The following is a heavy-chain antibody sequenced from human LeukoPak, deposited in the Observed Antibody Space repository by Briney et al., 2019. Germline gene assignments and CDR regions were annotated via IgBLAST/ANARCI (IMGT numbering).Heavy chain of an antibody. Sequence: SETLSLTCAVSGGAISSYYWGWIRQPPGKGLEWIGYVHHSDTAIYNPSLKSRVTISVDTSTRHFSLKLISVTAADTAAYYCAGRTAASGTFYYWGQGTLVTVSS. J-gene: IGHJ4*02. D-gene: IGHD6-13*01. CDR3: AGRTAASGTFYY. CDR2: VHHSDTA. V-gene: IGHV4-59*08. CDR1: GGAISSYY.